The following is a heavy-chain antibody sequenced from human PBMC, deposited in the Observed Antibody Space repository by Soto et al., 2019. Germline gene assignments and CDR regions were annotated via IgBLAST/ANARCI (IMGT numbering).Heavy chain of an antibody. Sequence: GGSLRLSCAASGFTFSSYGMHWVRQAPGKGLEWVAVISYDGSNKYYADSVKGRFTISRDNSKNTLYLQMNSLRAEDTAVYYCAKDRSGSYFRFYYYYYGMDVWGPGTTVTVSS. CDR2: ISYDGSNK. D-gene: IGHD1-26*01. V-gene: IGHV3-30*18. CDR1: GFTFSSYG. J-gene: IGHJ6*02. CDR3: AKDRSGSYFRFYYYYYGMDV.